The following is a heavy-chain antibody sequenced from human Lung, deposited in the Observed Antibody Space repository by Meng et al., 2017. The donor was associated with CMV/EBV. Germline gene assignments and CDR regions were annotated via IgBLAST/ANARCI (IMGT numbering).Heavy chain of an antibody. Sequence: APXXVSXKASGYTFTSYGISWVRQAPGQGLEWMGWISAYNGNTNYAQKLQGRVTMTTDTSTSIAYMELRSLRSDDTAVYYCARNRYCSSTSCYFDYWGQGTLVTVSS. V-gene: IGHV1-18*01. J-gene: IGHJ4*02. D-gene: IGHD2-2*01. CDR2: ISAYNGNT. CDR1: GYTFTSYG. CDR3: ARNRYCSSTSCYFDY.